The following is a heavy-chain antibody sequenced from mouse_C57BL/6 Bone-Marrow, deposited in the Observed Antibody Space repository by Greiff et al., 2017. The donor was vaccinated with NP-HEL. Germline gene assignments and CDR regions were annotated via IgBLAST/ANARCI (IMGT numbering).Heavy chain of an antibody. Sequence: QVQLQQPGAELVMPGASVKLSCKASGYTFTSYWMHWVKQRPGQGLEWIGEIDPSDSYTNYNQKFKGKATLTVDKSSSTAYMQLSSLTSDASAGFYCAREWGYWYFDVWGTGTTVTVSS. D-gene: IGHD1-3*01. CDR3: AREWGYWYFDV. J-gene: IGHJ1*03. CDR1: GYTFTSYW. V-gene: IGHV1-69*01. CDR2: IDPSDSYT.